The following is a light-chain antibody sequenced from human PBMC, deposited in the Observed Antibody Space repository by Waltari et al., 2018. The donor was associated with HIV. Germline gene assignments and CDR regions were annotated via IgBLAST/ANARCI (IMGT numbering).Light chain of an antibody. CDR2: ANI. J-gene: IGLJ2*01. V-gene: IGLV1-40*01. CDR1: RPNIGAGSD. Sequence: QSVLTQPPSVSGAPGQRVTISCPGSRPNIGAGSDVHWYQQLPGTAPKLLIYANINRPSGVPDRFSGSKSGSSASLAITGLQAEDEAHYYCQSFDSSLTTSGVIFGGGTKLTVL. CDR3: QSFDSSLTTSGVI.